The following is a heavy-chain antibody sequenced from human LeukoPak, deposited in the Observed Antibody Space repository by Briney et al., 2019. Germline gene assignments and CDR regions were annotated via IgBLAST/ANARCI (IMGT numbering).Heavy chain of an antibody. CDR1: GFTFSSYG. Sequence: PGGSLRLSCAASGFTFSSYGMHWVRQAPGKGLEWVASIRYDGSNKYYADSVKGRFTISRDNSKNTLYLQMNSLRAEDTAVYYCAKDRPYYYDSSGRSDAFDIWGQGTMVTVSS. V-gene: IGHV3-30*02. CDR2: IRYDGSNK. D-gene: IGHD3-22*01. J-gene: IGHJ3*02. CDR3: AKDRPYYYDSSGRSDAFDI.